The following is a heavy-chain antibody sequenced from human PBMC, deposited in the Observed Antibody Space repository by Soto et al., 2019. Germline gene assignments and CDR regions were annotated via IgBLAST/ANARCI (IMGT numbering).Heavy chain of an antibody. CDR2: ISSGGVSK. CDR3: ARLRLAATTGCYFDL. Sequence: GGSLRLSGVVSGFTFSNYEITWVRQAPWKGPQSVSYISSGGVSKYFAAPVKGRVSISRDNAKNSLFLDMNNLRGEDTALYYCARLRLAATTGCYFDLWGRRTLVTVSS. D-gene: IGHD1-7*01. J-gene: IGHJ2*01. V-gene: IGHV3-48*03. CDR1: GFTFSNYE.